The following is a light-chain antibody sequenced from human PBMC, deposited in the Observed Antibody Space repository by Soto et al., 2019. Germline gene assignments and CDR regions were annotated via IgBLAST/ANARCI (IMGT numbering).Light chain of an antibody. Sequence: QSVLTQPLSVSAAPGQKVTISCSGSSSNIGNNYVSWYQQLQGTAPKLLIYDNNKRPSGIPDRFSGSKSGTSGTLDITGLQTGDEADYYCATWDGSLPAEVFGGGTKLTVL. J-gene: IGLJ2*01. CDR3: ATWDGSLPAEV. V-gene: IGLV1-51*01. CDR2: DNN. CDR1: SSNIGNNY.